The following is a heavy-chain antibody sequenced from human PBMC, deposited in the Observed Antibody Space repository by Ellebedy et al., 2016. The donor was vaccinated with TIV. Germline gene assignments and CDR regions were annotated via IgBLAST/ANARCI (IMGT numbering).Heavy chain of an antibody. D-gene: IGHD3-9*01. V-gene: IGHV4-59*01. CDR1: GGSISSYY. CDR3: ARDFLRRYDILTGPTYYYYGMDV. Sequence: GSLRLXXTVSGGSISSYYWSWIRQPPGKGLEWIGYIYYSGSTNYNPSLKSRVTISVDTSKNQFSLKLSSVTAADTAVYYCARDFLRRYDILTGPTYYYYGMDVWGQGTTVTVSS. J-gene: IGHJ6*02. CDR2: IYYSGST.